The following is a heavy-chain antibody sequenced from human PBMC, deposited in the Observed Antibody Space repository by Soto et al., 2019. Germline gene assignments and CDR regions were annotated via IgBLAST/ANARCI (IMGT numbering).Heavy chain of an antibody. CDR3: ARASEVRTSIFDY. V-gene: IGHV3-21*06. CDR2: ISSSTNYI. CDR1: GFTFTRYS. J-gene: IGHJ4*02. D-gene: IGHD6-6*01. Sequence: EVQLVESGGGLVKPGGSLRLSCAASGFTFTRYSMNWVRQAPGKGLEWVSSISSSTNYIYYGDSMKGRFTISRDNAKNSLSLEMNRLRAEDTAVDECARASEVRTSIFDYWGQGTLVTVSS.